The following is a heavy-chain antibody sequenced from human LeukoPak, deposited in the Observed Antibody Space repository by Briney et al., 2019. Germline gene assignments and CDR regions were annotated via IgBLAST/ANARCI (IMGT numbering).Heavy chain of an antibody. D-gene: IGHD3-10*02. CDR3: AELGITMIGGV. CDR2: ISGSGWTI. Sequence: GGSLRLSCAASGFTFSSYEMNWVRQAPGKGLEWVSYISGSGWTINYADSVKGRFTVSRDNAKNSLSLQMNSLRAEDTAVYYCAELGITMIGGVWGKGTTVTISS. J-gene: IGHJ6*04. V-gene: IGHV3-48*03. CDR1: GFTFSSYE.